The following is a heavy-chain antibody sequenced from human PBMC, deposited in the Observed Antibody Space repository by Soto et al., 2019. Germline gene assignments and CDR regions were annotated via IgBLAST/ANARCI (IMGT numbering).Heavy chain of an antibody. V-gene: IGHV3-23*01. CDR3: AKGVYYYDSSGYRLFDG. CDR2: ISVSGGTT. D-gene: IGHD3-22*01. CDR1: GFTFRKFN. J-gene: IGHJ4*02. Sequence: XGSLRVTGSASGFTFRKFNMKYVRQAPGKGLEWVSGISVSGGTTYYADSVRGRFTVSRDNSKNSVFLQMNSLRAEDTAVYFCAKGVYYYDSSGYRLFDGWGQGTLVTVSS.